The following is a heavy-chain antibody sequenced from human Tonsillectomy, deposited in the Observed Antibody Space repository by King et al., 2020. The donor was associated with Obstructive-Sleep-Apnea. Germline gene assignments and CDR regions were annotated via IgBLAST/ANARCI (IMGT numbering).Heavy chain of an antibody. J-gene: IGHJ3*02. Sequence: QLQESGPGLVKPSGTLSLTCAVSGGSISSSNWWSWVRQPPGKGLEWIGELYHSGSTNYNPSLKSRVTISLDKSKNQFSLKLSSVTAAATAVYYCARVIEQLERLGAFDIWGQGTMVTVSS. V-gene: IGHV4-4*02. CDR1: GGSISSSNW. D-gene: IGHD1-1*01. CDR3: ARVIEQLERLGAFDI. CDR2: LYHSGST.